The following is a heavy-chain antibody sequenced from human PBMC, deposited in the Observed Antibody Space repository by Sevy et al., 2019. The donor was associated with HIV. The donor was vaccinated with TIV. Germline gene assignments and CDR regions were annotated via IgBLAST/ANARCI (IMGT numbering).Heavy chain of an antibody. J-gene: IGHJ3*01. CDR1: GFTFGDYY. CDR2: ISSRSSFT. Sequence: GGSLSLSCVGSGFTFGDYYISWIRQAPGKGLECVVYISSRSSFTNYTDSVRGRFTISRDNAKNEVFLQMNSLRAEDTGVYYCARGAYDVWGQGTTVTVSS. CDR3: ARGAYDV. V-gene: IGHV3-11*06.